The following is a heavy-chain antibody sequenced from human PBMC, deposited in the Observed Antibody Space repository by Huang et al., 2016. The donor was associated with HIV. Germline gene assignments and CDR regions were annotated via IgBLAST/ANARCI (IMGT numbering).Heavy chain of an antibody. J-gene: IGHJ5*02. Sequence: QVQLVESGGGLVQPGRSLRLSCAASGFTFTNYAIPWVRQAPGKGLECVAVMSYDGRNKFYADSVKGRFTISRDNSKSTLYLLMNSLRVDDTALYYCARSAVPGDGDWFDPWGQGTLVTVSS. V-gene: IGHV3-30*04. CDR3: ARSAVPGDGDWFDP. CDR1: GFTFTNYA. CDR2: MSYDGRNK. D-gene: IGHD6-19*01.